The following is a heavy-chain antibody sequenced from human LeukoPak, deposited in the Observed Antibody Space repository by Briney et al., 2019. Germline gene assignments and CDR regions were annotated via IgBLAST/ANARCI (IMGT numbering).Heavy chain of an antibody. CDR3: ARTAKYYYGSETYYFFDY. Sequence: SETLSLTCTVSGDSISRYYWSWIRQPAGKGLEWIGRIYNGGIITYNPSLKSRVTMSIDTSNNQFSLRLRFVTAADTAVYYCARTAKYYYGSETYYFFDYWGQGTLVTVSS. V-gene: IGHV4-4*07. J-gene: IGHJ4*02. CDR1: GDSISRYY. D-gene: IGHD3-10*01. CDR2: IYNGGII.